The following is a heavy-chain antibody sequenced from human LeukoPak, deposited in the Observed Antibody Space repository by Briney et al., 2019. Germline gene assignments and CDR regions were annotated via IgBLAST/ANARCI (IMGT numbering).Heavy chain of an antibody. V-gene: IGHV3-23*01. CDR1: GFSFSTYT. CDR3: AKIARGGYCSGGSCYAPDGLDI. D-gene: IGHD2-15*01. CDR2: ISGGAGTT. Sequence: PGGSLRLSCAASGFSFSTYTMNWVRQAPGKGLEWVSSISGGAGTTYYADSVKGRFAISRVNSKNMLYLQMNSLRAEDTALYYCAKIARGGYCSGGSCYAPDGLDIWGQGTMVTVPS. J-gene: IGHJ3*02.